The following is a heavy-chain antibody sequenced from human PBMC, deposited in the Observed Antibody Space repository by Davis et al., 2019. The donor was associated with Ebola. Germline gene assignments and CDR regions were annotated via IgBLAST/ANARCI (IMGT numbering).Heavy chain of an antibody. Sequence: ASVKVSCKASGYPFTGYNLHWVRQAPGQGLEWMGRLNQKSGGTDSAQKFQGRVTMTRDTSISTVYMELSSLRYDDTADYYCARGHNYAHEYWGQGTLVTVSS. D-gene: IGHD4-11*01. V-gene: IGHV1-2*06. CDR1: GYPFTGYN. J-gene: IGHJ4*02. CDR3: ARGHNYAHEY. CDR2: LNQKSGGT.